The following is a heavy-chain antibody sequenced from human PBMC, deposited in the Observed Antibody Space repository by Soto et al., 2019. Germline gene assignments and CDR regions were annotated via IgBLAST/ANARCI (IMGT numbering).Heavy chain of an antibody. CDR2: INHSGST. CDR3: ASGSKIWFGEIGAFDI. Sequence: SETLSLTCAVYGGSFSGYYWSWIRQPPGKGLEWIGEINHSGSTNYNPSLKSRVTISVDTSKNQFSLKLSSVTAADTAVYYCASGSKIWFGEIGAFDIWGQGTMVTV. V-gene: IGHV4-34*01. CDR1: GGSFSGYY. J-gene: IGHJ3*02. D-gene: IGHD3-10*01.